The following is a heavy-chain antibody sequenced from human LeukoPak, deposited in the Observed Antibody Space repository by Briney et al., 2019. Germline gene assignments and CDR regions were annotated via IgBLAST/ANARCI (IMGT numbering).Heavy chain of an antibody. D-gene: IGHD5-18*01. Sequence: GGSPRLSCAASGFTFSSYSINWVRQAPGKGLEWVSSISSSSSYIYYADSVKGRFTITRDNAKNSLYLQMNSLRAEDTAVYYCARDRREDTAMAYFDYWGQGTLVTVSS. CDR3: ARDRREDTAMAYFDY. CDR2: ISSSSSYI. J-gene: IGHJ4*02. V-gene: IGHV3-21*01. CDR1: GFTFSSYS.